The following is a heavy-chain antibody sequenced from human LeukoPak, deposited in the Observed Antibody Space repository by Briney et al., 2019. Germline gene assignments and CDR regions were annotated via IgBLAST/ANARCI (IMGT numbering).Heavy chain of an antibody. CDR1: GGSISSSSYY. CDR2: ISYSGDT. Sequence: SETLSLTCTVSGGSISSSSYYWGWIRQPPGKGLEWIGTISYSGDTYYNPSLKSRVTLSVDTSKNHFSLKLSYVTAADTAVYDYVRNLISGGVGCDTFDVWGQGTMLTVSS. D-gene: IGHD2-15*01. CDR3: VRNLISGGVGCDTFDV. V-gene: IGHV4-39*02. J-gene: IGHJ3*01.